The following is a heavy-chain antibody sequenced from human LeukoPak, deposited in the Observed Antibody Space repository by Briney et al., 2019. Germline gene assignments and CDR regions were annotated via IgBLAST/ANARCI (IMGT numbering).Heavy chain of an antibody. CDR1: GYTLTKRS. CDR3: ATTPLYQIEGATVPLPFYFFYYMDV. V-gene: IGHV1-24*01. Sequence: ASVNVSCTLSGYTLTKRSVHWVRQAPGKGLEWVAGFNPRDGDSDYAQNFLGRAAMTEDTFTDAAFLELSSLTSDDTAVYYCATTPLYQIEGATVPLPFYFFYYMDVWGSGTTVIISS. CDR2: FNPRDGDS. D-gene: IGHD1-26*01. J-gene: IGHJ6*03.